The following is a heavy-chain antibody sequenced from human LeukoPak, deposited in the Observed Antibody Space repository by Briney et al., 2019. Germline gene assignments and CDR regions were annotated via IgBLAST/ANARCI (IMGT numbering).Heavy chain of an antibody. J-gene: IGHJ5*02. Sequence: SVKVSCKASGGTFSSYAISWVRQAPGQGLEWMGGIIPILGTANYAQKFQGRVTITADESTSTAYMELSSLRSEDTTVYYCARGYYYDSSHNWFDPWGQGTLVTVSS. CDR2: IIPILGTA. CDR1: GGTFSSYA. V-gene: IGHV1-69*13. CDR3: ARGYYYDSSHNWFDP. D-gene: IGHD3-22*01.